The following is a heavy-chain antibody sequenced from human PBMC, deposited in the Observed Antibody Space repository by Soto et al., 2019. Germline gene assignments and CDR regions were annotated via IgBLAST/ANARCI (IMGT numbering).Heavy chain of an antibody. Sequence: SETLSVTCAVAGGSIVSVGCYSLSWIRRPPGKGLEWIGSISHTGSTSYNPSLKGRVTMSVDKSKNQFSLKLSSVTAADMAVYYCARAVAPYLGTWFDPWGQGTLVTVSS. CDR3: ARAVAPYLGTWFDP. CDR2: ISHTGST. V-gene: IGHV4-30-2*01. D-gene: IGHD3-16*01. J-gene: IGHJ5*02. CDR1: GGSIVSVGCYS.